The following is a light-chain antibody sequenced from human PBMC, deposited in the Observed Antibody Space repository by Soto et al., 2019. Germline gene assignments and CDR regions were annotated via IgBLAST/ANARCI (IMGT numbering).Light chain of an antibody. V-gene: IGKV1-5*03. CDR1: QNINSD. CDR3: QQHNNYWT. J-gene: IGKJ1*01. Sequence: DVQMTQSPSTLSASVGDRVTITCRASQNINSDLAWYQQKPGKAPQLLIYRASSLESGVPSRFSGRGSGTEFTLTITSLQPDHFATYYCQQHNNYWTFGHGTRVDIK. CDR2: RAS.